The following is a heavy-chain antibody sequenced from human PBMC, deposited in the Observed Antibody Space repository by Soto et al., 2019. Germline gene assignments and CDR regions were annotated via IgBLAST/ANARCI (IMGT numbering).Heavy chain of an antibody. V-gene: IGHV3-23*01. CDR1: GVIFSNYV. CDR2: ISGRGDNT. J-gene: IGHJ4*02. Sequence: DVQLLDSGGGLVQPGGSLRLSCAASGVIFSNYVMSWVRQPPGKGLEWVSGISGRGDNTYYADSVKGRFTVSRDNSKNTLYLQIDSLRADDTAVYYCAKTPLRVGAIDYWGQGTLVTVSS. CDR3: AKTPLRVGAIDY. D-gene: IGHD5-12*01.